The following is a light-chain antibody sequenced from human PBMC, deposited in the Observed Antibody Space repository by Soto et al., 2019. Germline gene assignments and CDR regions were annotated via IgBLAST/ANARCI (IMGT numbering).Light chain of an antibody. CDR1: SSDVGGYNH. CDR2: EVR. CDR3: CSYTSSSIRV. Sequence: QSALTQPASVSGSPGQSITISCTGTSSDVGGYNHVSWYQQHPGKAPKLIIYEVRNRPSGVSNRLSGSKSGNTASLTISGLQADDEADYYCCSYTSSSIRVFGGETKLTVL. J-gene: IGLJ3*02. V-gene: IGLV2-14*01.